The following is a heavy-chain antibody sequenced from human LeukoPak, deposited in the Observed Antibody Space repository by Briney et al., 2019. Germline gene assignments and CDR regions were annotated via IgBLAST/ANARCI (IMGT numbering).Heavy chain of an antibody. V-gene: IGHV3-30-3*01. CDR2: ISYDGSNK. J-gene: IGHJ4*02. D-gene: IGHD6-13*01. CDR1: GFTFSSYA. Sequence: GGSLRLSCAASGFTFSSYAMHWVRRAPGKGLEWVAVISYDGSNKYYADSVKGRFTISRDNSKNTLYLQMNSLRAEDTAVYYCAAIAAAGGWGQGTLVTVSS. CDR3: AAIAAAGG.